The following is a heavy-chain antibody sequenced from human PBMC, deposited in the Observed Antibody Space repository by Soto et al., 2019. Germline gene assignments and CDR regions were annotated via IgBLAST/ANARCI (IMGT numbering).Heavy chain of an antibody. CDR1: GYTFTSYA. J-gene: IGHJ4*02. V-gene: IGHV1-3*01. CDR3: ARVTRGYSGYDLDY. Sequence: ASVKVSXKASGYTFTSYAMHWVRQAPGQRLEWMGWINAGNGNTKYSQKFQGRVTITRDTSASAAYMELSSLRSEDTAVYYCARVTRGYSGYDLDYWGQGTLVTVSS. CDR2: INAGNGNT. D-gene: IGHD5-12*01.